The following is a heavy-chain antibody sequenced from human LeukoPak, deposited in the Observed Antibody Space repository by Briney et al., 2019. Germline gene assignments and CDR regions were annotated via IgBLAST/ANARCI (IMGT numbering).Heavy chain of an antibody. CDR1: GGSISSYY. Sequence: SETLSLTCTVSGGSISSYYWSWIRQPPGKGLEWIGYIYYSGSTNYNPSLKSRVTISVDTSKNQFSLKLSSVTAADTAVYYCARLPPSGDYYGMDVWGQGTTVTVSS. CDR3: ARLPPSGDYYGMDV. CDR2: IYYSGST. D-gene: IGHD6-19*01. J-gene: IGHJ6*02. V-gene: IGHV4-59*08.